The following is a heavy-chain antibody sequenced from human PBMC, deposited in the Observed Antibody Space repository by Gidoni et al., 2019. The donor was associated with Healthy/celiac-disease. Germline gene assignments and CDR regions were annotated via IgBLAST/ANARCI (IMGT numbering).Heavy chain of an antibody. CDR2: LYYSGST. J-gene: IGHJ5*02. V-gene: IGHV4-59*01. CDR3: ARIVVVPAAMQANWFDP. CDR1: GGSIISYY. D-gene: IGHD2-2*01. Sequence: QLHLQESGPGLVTPSETPSFTCTVSGGSIISYYWSWIRQPPGKGLEWIGYLYYSGSTNYNPSRKSRVTISVDTSKNQFSLKLSSVTAADTAVYYWARIVVVPAAMQANWFDPWGQGTLVTVSS.